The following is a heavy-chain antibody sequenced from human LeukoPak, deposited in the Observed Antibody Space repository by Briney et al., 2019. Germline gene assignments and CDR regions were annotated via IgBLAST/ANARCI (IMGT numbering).Heavy chain of an antibody. V-gene: IGHV3-33*01. J-gene: IGHJ4*02. CDR2: IWYDGSSK. CDR3: AVRSSWSVRSFHY. Sequence: PGGSLRLSCAASGFTFSSNAMHWVRQAPAKGLDWVAVIWYDGSSKYYADSVRGRFTISRDNSKKTLYLQMNSLRAEDTAVYYCAVRSSWSVRSFHYWGQGTLVTVSS. CDR1: GFTFSSNA. D-gene: IGHD6-13*01.